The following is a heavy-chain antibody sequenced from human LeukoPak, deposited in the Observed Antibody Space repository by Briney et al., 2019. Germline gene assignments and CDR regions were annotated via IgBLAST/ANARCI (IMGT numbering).Heavy chain of an antibody. D-gene: IGHD3-22*01. CDR1: GFTFSSYG. CDR2: IRYDGSNK. V-gene: IGHV3-30*02. Sequence: PGGSLRLSCAASGFTFSSYGMHWVCQAPGKGLEWVAFIRYDGSNKYYADSVKGRFTISRDNSKNTLYLQMNSLRAEDTAVYHCAKDLSHRRITMIVVAEIDYWGQGTLVTVSS. J-gene: IGHJ4*02. CDR3: AKDLSHRRITMIVVAEIDY.